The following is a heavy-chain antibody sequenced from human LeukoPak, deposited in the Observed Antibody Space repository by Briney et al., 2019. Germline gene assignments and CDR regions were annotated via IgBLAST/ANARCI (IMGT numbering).Heavy chain of an antibody. CDR1: GFTFSSYW. D-gene: IGHD3-22*01. J-gene: IGHJ3*02. CDR3: ASGTTMIVARASAFDI. Sequence: GGSLRLSCAASGFTFSSYWMSWVRQAPGKGLEWVANIKQDGSEKYYVDSVKGRFTISRDNAKNSLYLQMNSLRAEDTAVYYCASGTTMIVARASAFDIWGQGTMVTVSS. V-gene: IGHV3-7*01. CDR2: IKQDGSEK.